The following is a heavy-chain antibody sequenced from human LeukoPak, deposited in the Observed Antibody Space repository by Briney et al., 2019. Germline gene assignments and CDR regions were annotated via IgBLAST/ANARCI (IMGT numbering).Heavy chain of an antibody. CDR1: GYTFTNYD. J-gene: IGHJ5*02. CDR2: ISAYNGNT. D-gene: IGHD6-13*01. Sequence: GSVSVSCTASGYTFTNYDISWVRQAPGQGREWMGWISAYNGNTNYAQKLQGRVTMTTDRSTSTTYMELRSLRSDDTAVYYCARAQQLVHWFDPWGQGTLVTVSS. V-gene: IGHV1-18*01. CDR3: ARAQQLVHWFDP.